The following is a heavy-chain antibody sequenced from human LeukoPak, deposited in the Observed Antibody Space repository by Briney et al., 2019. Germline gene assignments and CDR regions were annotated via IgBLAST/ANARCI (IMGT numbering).Heavy chain of an antibody. J-gene: IGHJ4*02. CDR1: GGSISSGSYY. D-gene: IGHD4-17*01. V-gene: IGHV4-61*02. CDR2: IYTSGST. CDR3: ASGQDGDYDY. Sequence: PSETLSLTCTVSGGSISSGSYYWSWIRQPAGKGLEWIGRIYTSGSTNYNPSLKSRVTISVDTSKNQFSLKLSSVTAADTAVYYCASGQDGDYDYWGQGTLVTVSS.